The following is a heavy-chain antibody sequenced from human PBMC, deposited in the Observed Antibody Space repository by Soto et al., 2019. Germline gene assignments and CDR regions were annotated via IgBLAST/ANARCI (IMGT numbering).Heavy chain of an antibody. CDR1: GGSISSGPYS. CDR2: INHSGST. Sequence: SETLSLTCTVSGGSISSGPYSWGWIRQPPGKGLEWIGEINHSGSTNYNPSLKSRVTISVDTSKNQFSLKLSSVTAADTAVYYCARQALKIVGQNWFDPWGQGTLVTVSS. D-gene: IGHD3-22*01. J-gene: IGHJ5*02. CDR3: ARQALKIVGQNWFDP. V-gene: IGHV4-39*07.